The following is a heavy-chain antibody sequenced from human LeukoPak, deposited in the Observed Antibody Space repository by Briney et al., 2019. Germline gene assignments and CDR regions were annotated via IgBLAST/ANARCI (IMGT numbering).Heavy chain of an antibody. J-gene: IGHJ2*01. CDR1: GGSIISGTHY. V-gene: IGHV4-39*07. Sequence: PSQTLSLTCTVSGGSIISGTHYWNWIRQPPGKGLEWIGNIYYTGNTFYNPSLKSRVTISVDTSKNQFSLKLSSVTAADTAVYYCARSSSSGWSRGGYWYFDLWGRGTLVTVSS. CDR3: ARSSSSGWSRGGYWYFDL. D-gene: IGHD6-19*01. CDR2: IYYTGNT.